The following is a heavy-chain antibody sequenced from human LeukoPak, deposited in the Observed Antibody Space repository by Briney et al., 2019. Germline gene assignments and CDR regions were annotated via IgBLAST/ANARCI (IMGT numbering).Heavy chain of an antibody. CDR3: ATEKDTYYGMDV. J-gene: IGHJ6*02. D-gene: IGHD2-15*01. Sequence: ASVKVPCKVSGYTLTELSMHWVRQAPGKGLEWMGGFDPEDGETIYAQKFQGRVTMTEDTSTDTAYMELSSLRSEDTAVYYCATEKDTYYGMDVWGQGTTVTVSS. CDR1: GYTLTELS. CDR2: FDPEDGET. V-gene: IGHV1-24*01.